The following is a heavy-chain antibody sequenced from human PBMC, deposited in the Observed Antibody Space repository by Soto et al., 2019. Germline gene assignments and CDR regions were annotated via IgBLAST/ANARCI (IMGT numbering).Heavy chain of an antibody. CDR3: ARVYYHDSSGVNWFDP. Sequence: QVQLVQSGAEVKKPGSSMKVSCKASEGTFSSYAISWVRQAPGQGLEWMGGIIPIFGTANYAQKFQGRVTITADESTSTAYMELSSLRSEDTAVYYCARVYYHDSSGVNWFDPWGQGTLVTVSS. J-gene: IGHJ5*02. D-gene: IGHD3-22*01. CDR2: IIPIFGTA. CDR1: EGTFSSYA. V-gene: IGHV1-69*01.